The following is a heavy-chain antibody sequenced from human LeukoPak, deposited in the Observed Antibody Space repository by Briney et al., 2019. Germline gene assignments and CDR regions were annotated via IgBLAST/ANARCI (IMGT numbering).Heavy chain of an antibody. CDR3: ARESGYSSSWYYYYGMDV. V-gene: IGHV3-21*01. CDR2: ISSSSSYI. J-gene: IGHJ6*02. CDR1: GFTFSSYS. D-gene: IGHD6-13*01. Sequence: GGSLRLSCGASGFTFSSYSMNWVRQAPGKGLEWVSSISSSSSYIYYADSVKGRFTISRDNAKNSLYLQMNSLRAEDTAVYYCARESGYSSSWYYYYGMDVWGQGTTVTVSS.